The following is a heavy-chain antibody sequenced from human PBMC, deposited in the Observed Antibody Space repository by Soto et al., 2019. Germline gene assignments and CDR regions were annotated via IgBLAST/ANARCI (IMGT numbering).Heavy chain of an antibody. CDR3: FFYDAAPTEIYALPTRRSSDL. D-gene: IGHD3-16*01. V-gene: IGHV4-34*08. J-gene: IGHJ2*01. CDR1: GGIFSGYP. CDR2: IHHSGST. Sequence: PSETLSLTCAVSGGIFSGYPWSWIRQPPGKGLEWIGEIHHSGSTNYNPSLKSRLTMSVDTSKSQFSLKLTSVSAADTAVYYFFFYDAAPTEIYALPTRRSSDL.